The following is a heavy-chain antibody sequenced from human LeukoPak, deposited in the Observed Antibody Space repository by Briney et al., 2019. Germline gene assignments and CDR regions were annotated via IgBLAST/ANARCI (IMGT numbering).Heavy chain of an antibody. CDR3: ARQAAAGPFDP. CDR1: GGSFSGYY. D-gene: IGHD6-13*01. CDR2: IYYSGST. J-gene: IGHJ5*02. V-gene: IGHV4-59*01. Sequence: SETLSLTCAVYGGSFSGYYWSWIRQPPGKGLEWIGYIYYSGSTNYNPSLKSRVTISVDTSKNQFSLKLSSVTAADTAVYYCARQAAAGPFDPWGQGTLVTVSS.